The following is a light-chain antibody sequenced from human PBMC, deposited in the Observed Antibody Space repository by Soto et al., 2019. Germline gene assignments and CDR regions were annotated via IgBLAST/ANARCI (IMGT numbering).Light chain of an antibody. J-gene: IGKJ2*01. CDR3: QQSYSTPPNT. CDR2: AAS. Sequence: DIQMPQSPSSLSASVGDRVTITCRASQSISSYLNWYQQKPGKAPKLLIYAASSLQSGVPSRFSGSGSGTDFTLTISSLQPEDFATYYCQQSYSTPPNTFGQGTKLEIK. V-gene: IGKV1-39*01. CDR1: QSISSY.